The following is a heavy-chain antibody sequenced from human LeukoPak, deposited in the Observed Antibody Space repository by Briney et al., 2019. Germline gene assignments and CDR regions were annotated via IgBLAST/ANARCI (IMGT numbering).Heavy chain of an antibody. Sequence: PSETLSLTCTVSGGSIRNLNYYWGWIRQPPGKGLEWIGTIYYSGSTYYNPSLKSRVTVSVDTSKNQFSLKLSSVTAADTAVYYCAGCSGASCYYITSPLYFDYWGQGTLVTVSS. J-gene: IGHJ4*02. D-gene: IGHD2-15*01. CDR1: GGSIRNLNYY. CDR3: AGCSGASCYYITSPLYFDY. CDR2: IYYSGST. V-gene: IGHV4-39*07.